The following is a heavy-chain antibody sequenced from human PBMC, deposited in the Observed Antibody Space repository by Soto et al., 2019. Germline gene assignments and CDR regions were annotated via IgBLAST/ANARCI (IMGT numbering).Heavy chain of an antibody. V-gene: IGHV1-58*02. D-gene: IGHD3-10*01. CDR1: GFTFTSSA. CDR3: ARGSRQPRLDY. J-gene: IGHJ4*02. CDR2: IVVGSGNT. Sequence: SVKVSCKASGFTFTSSAMQWVRQARGQRLEWIGWIVVGSGNTNYAQKFQERVTISVDTSKNQFSLKLSSVTAADTAVYYCARGSRQPRLDYWGQGTLVTVSS.